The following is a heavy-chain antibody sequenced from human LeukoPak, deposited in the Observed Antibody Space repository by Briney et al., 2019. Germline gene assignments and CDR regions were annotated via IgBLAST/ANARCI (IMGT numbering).Heavy chain of an antibody. V-gene: IGHV4-39*01. J-gene: IGHJ3*02. D-gene: IGHD3-22*01. Sequence: SETLSLTCTVSGGSISSYYWGWIRQPPGKGLEWIESIYYSGSTYYNPSLKSRVTISVDTSKNQFSLKLSSVTAADTAVYYCARNPPSAIYYDSSGYPENAFDIWGQGTMVTVSS. CDR1: GGSISSYY. CDR2: IYYSGST. CDR3: ARNPPSAIYYDSSGYPENAFDI.